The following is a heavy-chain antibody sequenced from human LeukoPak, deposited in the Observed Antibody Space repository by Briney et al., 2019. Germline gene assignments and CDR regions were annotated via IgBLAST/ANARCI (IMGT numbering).Heavy chain of an antibody. D-gene: IGHD3-22*01. V-gene: IGHV3-74*01. CDR1: GFTFISCA. Sequence: PGGSLRLSCAASGFTFISCAMSWVRQAPGKGLVWVSRIDTDGSNTNYADSVKGRFTISRDNAKNTLYLQMNSLRAEDTALYYCARGYYDSSEGGSEFWGQGTLVTVSS. CDR3: ARGYYDSSEGGSEF. CDR2: IDTDGSNT. J-gene: IGHJ4*02.